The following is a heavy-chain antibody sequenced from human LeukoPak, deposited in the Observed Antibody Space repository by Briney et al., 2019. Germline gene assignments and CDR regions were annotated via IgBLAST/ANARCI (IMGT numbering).Heavy chain of an antibody. CDR2: ISGSGGST. CDR3: AKARYYDSSGYYGVVSPLVYYGMDV. J-gene: IGHJ6*02. V-gene: IGHV3-23*01. Sequence: GGSLRLSCAASGFTFSSYAMTWVRQAPGKGLEWVSSISGSGGSTSYAVSVKGRFTISRDNSKNTLYLQMNSLRAEDTAVYYCAKARYYDSSGYYGVVSPLVYYGMDVWGQGTTVTVSS. D-gene: IGHD3-22*01. CDR1: GFTFSSYA.